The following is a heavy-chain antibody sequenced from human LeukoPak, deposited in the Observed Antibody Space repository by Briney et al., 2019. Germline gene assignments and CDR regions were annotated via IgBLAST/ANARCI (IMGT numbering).Heavy chain of an antibody. J-gene: IGHJ4*02. D-gene: IGHD1-26*01. CDR3: ARDVGNPGGWELPDSFDY. Sequence: GGSLRLSCAASGFTFSSYSMNWVRQAPGKGLEWVSSISSSSSYIYYADSVKGRFTISRDNAKNSLFLQMNSLRAEDTAVYYCARDVGNPGGWELPDSFDYWGQGTLVTVSS. V-gene: IGHV3-21*01. CDR1: GFTFSSYS. CDR2: ISSSSSYI.